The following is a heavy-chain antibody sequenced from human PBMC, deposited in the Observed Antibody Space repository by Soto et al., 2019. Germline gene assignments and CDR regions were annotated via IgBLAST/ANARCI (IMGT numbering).Heavy chain of an antibody. Sequence: SETLSLTCVVSGGSISSTNWWTWVRQTPGKGLEWIGYIYHSGSTYYNPSLKSRVTISVDRSKNQFSLKLTSVTAADTALYYCARVPDYWGQGTLVTVSS. CDR2: IYHSGST. V-gene: IGHV4-4*02. J-gene: IGHJ4*02. CDR3: ARVPDY. CDR1: GGSISSTNW.